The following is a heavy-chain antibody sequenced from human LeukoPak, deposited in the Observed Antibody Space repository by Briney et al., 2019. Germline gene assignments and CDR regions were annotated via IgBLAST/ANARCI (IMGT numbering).Heavy chain of an antibody. V-gene: IGHV3-21*01. CDR1: GFTFSTYW. Sequence: GGSLRLSCAASGFTFSTYWMNWVRQAPGRGREWVSLITSESNFKYYADSVKGRFTISRDNTDNSLYLQMSSLRPEDTAIYYCVRNLFYGSGSLAYWGRGTPVTVSS. CDR2: ITSESNFK. D-gene: IGHD3-10*01. CDR3: VRNLFYGSGSLAY. J-gene: IGHJ4*02.